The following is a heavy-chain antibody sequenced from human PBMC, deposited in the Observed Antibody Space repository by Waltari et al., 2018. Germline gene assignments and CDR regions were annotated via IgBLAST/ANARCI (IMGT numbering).Heavy chain of an antibody. D-gene: IGHD3-3*01. CDR3: ASGYDFWSGYYIPFDY. CDR1: GYSISSGYY. J-gene: IGHJ4*02. V-gene: IGHV4-38-2*02. CDR2: IYHSGST. Sequence: QVQLQESGPGLVKPSETLSLTCTVSGYSISSGYYWGWIRQPPGKGLEWIGSIYHSGSTYYNPSLKSRVTISVDTSKNQFSLKLSSVTAADTAVYYCASGYDFWSGYYIPFDYWGQGTLVTVSS.